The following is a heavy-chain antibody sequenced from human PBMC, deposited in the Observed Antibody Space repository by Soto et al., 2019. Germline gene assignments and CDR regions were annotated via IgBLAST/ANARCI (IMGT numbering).Heavy chain of an antibody. J-gene: IGHJ2*01. CDR3: ARDGMYCFFFQAEDGIRDVRSVSAFLLNRSSDL. CDR2: ISYDGRNK. D-gene: IGHD3-10*02. V-gene: IGHV3-30*04. Sequence: KGLEWVAVISYDGRNKYYADSVKCRFTISRDNSKNTLYLQMNSLRAEDTAVYYCARDGMYCFFFQAEDGIRDVRSVSAFLLNRSSDL.